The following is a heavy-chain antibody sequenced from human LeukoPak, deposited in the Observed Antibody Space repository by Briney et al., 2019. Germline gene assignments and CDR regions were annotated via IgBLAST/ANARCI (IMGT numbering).Heavy chain of an antibody. CDR2: IDYSGST. V-gene: IGHV4-59*11. J-gene: IGHJ6*03. D-gene: IGHD5-24*01. Sequence: SETLSLTCTVSGGSISGHCWSWIRQPPGKGLEWIGYIDYSGSTNNNPSLKSRVTISVDTSNNQLSLKLTSVTAADTAVYYCARESPVRDGYFYYYYMDVWGKGTTVTISS. CDR1: GGSISGHC. CDR3: ARESPVRDGYFYYYYMDV.